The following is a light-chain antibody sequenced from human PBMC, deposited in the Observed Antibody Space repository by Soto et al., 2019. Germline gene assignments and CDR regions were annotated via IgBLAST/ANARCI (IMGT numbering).Light chain of an antibody. CDR3: QQSYRTPLT. J-gene: IGKJ4*01. Sequence: DIQMTQSPSSLSASVGDRVTITCRASQSISSYLNWYQQKPGKAPKLLIYAASSLQSGVPSRFSGSGSGTDVTLTISSLQPEDCATYYCQQSYRTPLTFGGGTKVEIK. V-gene: IGKV1-39*01. CDR2: AAS. CDR1: QSISSY.